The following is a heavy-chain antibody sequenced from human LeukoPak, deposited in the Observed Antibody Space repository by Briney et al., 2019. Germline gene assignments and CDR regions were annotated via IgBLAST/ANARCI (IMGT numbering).Heavy chain of an antibody. CDR2: ISGSGGST. D-gene: IGHD3-9*01. CDR3: AKDVIFYWAFDI. Sequence: GGSLRLSCAASGFTFSSYAMSWVRQAPGKGLEWVSAISGSGGSTYYADSVKGRFTISRDNSKNTLYLQMNSLRAEDTAVYYRAKDVIFYWAFDIWGQGTMVTVSS. V-gene: IGHV3-23*01. J-gene: IGHJ3*02. CDR1: GFTFSSYA.